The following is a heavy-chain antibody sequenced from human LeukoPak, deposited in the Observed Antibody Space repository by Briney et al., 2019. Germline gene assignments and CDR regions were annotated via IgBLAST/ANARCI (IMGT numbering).Heavy chain of an antibody. D-gene: IGHD3-10*01. CDR1: GYTFTSYG. J-gene: IGHJ4*02. CDR2: ISAYNGNT. Sequence: GASVKVSCKASGYTFTSYGISWVRQAPGQGLAWMGWISAYNGNTTYAQTLHGRVTMPTDTSTSTAYMELRSLRSDDPAVYYCARGPIRGSLDYWGQGTLVTVSS. CDR3: ARGPIRGSLDY. V-gene: IGHV1-18*01.